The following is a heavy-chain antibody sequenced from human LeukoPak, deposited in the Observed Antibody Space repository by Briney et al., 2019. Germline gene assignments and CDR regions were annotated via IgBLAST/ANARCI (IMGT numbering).Heavy chain of an antibody. CDR2: ISGSGETI. CDR1: GFTVSSNY. D-gene: IGHD3-3*01. Sequence: GGSLRLSCAVSGFTVSSNYMSWVRQAPGKGLEWVSYISGSGETIYYADSVKGRFTISRDNAKNSLYLQMNSLGAEDTALYYCARGGVLRFFEWPWGQGTLVTVSS. CDR3: ARGGVLRFFEWP. J-gene: IGHJ4*02. V-gene: IGHV3-11*04.